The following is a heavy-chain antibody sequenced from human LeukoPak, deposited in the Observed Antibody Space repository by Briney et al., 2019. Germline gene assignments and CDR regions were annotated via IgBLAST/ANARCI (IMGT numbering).Heavy chain of an antibody. CDR3: ARDEDLGAVAGMWYFDL. D-gene: IGHD6-19*01. J-gene: IGHJ2*01. Sequence: GGSLRLSCAASGFTFSSYWMHWVRQAPGKGLVWVSRINSDGSSTSYADSVKGRFTISRDNAKNTLYLQMNSLRAEDTAVYYCARDEDLGAVAGMWYFDLWGRGTLVTVSS. CDR1: GFTFSSYW. V-gene: IGHV3-74*01. CDR2: INSDGSST.